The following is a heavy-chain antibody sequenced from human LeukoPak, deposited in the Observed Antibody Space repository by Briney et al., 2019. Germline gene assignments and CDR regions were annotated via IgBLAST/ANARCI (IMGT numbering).Heavy chain of an antibody. Sequence: SETLSLTCTVSGGSISTYYWSWIRQPPGKGLEWIGYIYYSGSTNFNPSLKSRVTISVDTSKNQFSLKLNSVTAADTAVYYCARTRAYGGRPDYWGQGTLVTVSS. V-gene: IGHV4-59*01. CDR1: GGSISTYY. CDR2: IYYSGST. D-gene: IGHD4-23*01. J-gene: IGHJ4*02. CDR3: ARTRAYGGRPDY.